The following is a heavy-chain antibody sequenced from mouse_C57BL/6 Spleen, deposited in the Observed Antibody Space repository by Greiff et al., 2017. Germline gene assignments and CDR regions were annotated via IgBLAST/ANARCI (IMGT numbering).Heavy chain of an antibody. CDR2: INPSSGAT. D-gene: IGHD2-13*01. J-gene: IGHJ4*01. Sequence: QVQLKQSGAELARPGASVKLSCKASGYTFTSYTMHWVKQRPGQGLEWIGYINPSSGATKYNEKFKGKATLTADKSSSTAYMQLSSLTSEDSAVYYCARGGGDGEAFDYWGQGTSVTVSA. CDR3: ARGGGDGEAFDY. CDR1: GYTFTSYT. V-gene: IGHV1-4*01.